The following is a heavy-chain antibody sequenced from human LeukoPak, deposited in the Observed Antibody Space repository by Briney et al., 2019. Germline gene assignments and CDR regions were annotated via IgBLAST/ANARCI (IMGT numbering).Heavy chain of an antibody. CDR3: AKVRNSEDYYGSGIWNYYYGMDV. V-gene: IGHV3-30*18. Sequence: GGSLTLNCAASGFTFSSYVKHWVRQAPGKGLEWVAVISYAGNNEYYADSVKGRFTISRDNSKNTLYLQMNSLRAEDTAVYYCAKVRNSEDYYGSGIWNYYYGMDVWGQGTTVTVSS. J-gene: IGHJ6*02. CDR1: GFTFSSYV. D-gene: IGHD3-10*01. CDR2: ISYAGNNE.